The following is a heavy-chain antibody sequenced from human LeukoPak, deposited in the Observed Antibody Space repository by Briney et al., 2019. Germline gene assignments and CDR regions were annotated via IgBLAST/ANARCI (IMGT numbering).Heavy chain of an antibody. D-gene: IGHD6-19*01. Sequence: PGGSLRLSCAASGFTFSSYGMHWVRQAPGQGLEWVSIISYDGSNQYYADSVRGRFTISRDNSKNTLYLQMNSLRAEDTAVYYCAKDAQWLTNYYYYYMDVWGKGTTVTVSS. V-gene: IGHV3-30*18. CDR2: ISYDGSNQ. J-gene: IGHJ6*03. CDR3: AKDAQWLTNYYYYYMDV. CDR1: GFTFSSYG.